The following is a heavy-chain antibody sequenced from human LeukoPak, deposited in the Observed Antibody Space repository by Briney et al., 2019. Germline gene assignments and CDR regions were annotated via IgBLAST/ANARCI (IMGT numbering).Heavy chain of an antibody. CDR2: ISGSGDNT. CDR3: ATSPTFDP. Sequence: GGSLRLSCAASGFTFSSYSMNWVRQAPGKGLEWVSAISGSGDNTYYADSVKGRFTISGDNSKNTLYLQMNNLRADDTAVYYCATSPTFDPWGQGTLVTVSS. J-gene: IGHJ5*02. V-gene: IGHV3-23*01. CDR1: GFTFSSYS.